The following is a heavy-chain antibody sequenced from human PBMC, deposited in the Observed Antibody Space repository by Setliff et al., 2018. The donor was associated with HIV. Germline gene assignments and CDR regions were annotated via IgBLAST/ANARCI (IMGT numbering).Heavy chain of an antibody. CDR3: AALKGYSYGRGCFDP. Sequence: GGSLRLSCAASGFTFSDYYMSWIRQAPGKGLKWVSYISSSSSYTNYADSVKGRFTISRDNAKNSLYLQMNSLRAEDTAVYYCAALKGYSYGRGCFDPWGQGTLVTVSS. V-gene: IGHV3-11*03. CDR2: ISSSSSYT. D-gene: IGHD5-18*01. J-gene: IGHJ5*02. CDR1: GFTFSDYY.